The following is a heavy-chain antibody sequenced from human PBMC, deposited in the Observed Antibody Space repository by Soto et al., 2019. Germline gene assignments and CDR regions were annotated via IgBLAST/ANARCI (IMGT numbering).Heavy chain of an antibody. J-gene: IGHJ4*02. V-gene: IGHV3-30*18. CDR2: ISYDGSNK. CDR1: GFTFSSYG. Sequence: GGSLRLSCAASGFTFSSYGMHWVRQAPGKGLEWVAVISYDGSNKYYADSVKGRFTISRDNSKNTLYLQMNSLRAEDTAVYYCAKDPSGIVVVPAAKPRSELELRPPDYWGQGTLVTVSS. D-gene: IGHD2-2*02. CDR3: AKDPSGIVVVPAAKPRSELELRPPDY.